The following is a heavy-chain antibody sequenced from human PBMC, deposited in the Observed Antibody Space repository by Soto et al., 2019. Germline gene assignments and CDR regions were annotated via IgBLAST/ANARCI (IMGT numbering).Heavy chain of an antibody. CDR3: AHRQRTVVVGAPFDL. V-gene: IGHV2-5*02. D-gene: IGHD2-15*01. CDR1: GVSLSTSGEG. J-gene: IGHJ4*02. CDR2: IYWDDDK. Sequence: SGPTLVNPTQTLTLTCTLSGVSLSTSGEGVGWTRQPPGKALEWLALIYWDDDKRFSPSLKSRLAITRDISKNQVVMTMTDMAPEDTAIYYCAHRQRTVVVGAPFDLWGQGSQVTVSS.